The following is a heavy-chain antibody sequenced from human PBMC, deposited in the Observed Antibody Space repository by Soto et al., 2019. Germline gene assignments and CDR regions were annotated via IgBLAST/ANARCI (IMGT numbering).Heavy chain of an antibody. CDR1: GFTFSSYA. CDR2: ISGSGGST. J-gene: IGHJ4*02. CDR3: AKGSLAVAGTLDYFDY. V-gene: IGHV3-23*01. D-gene: IGHD6-19*01. Sequence: GGSLRLSCAASGFTFSSYAMSWVRQAPGKGLEWVSAISGSGGSTYYADSVKGRFTISRDNSKNTLYLQMNSLRAEDTAVYYCAKGSLAVAGTLDYFDYWGQGTLVTVSS.